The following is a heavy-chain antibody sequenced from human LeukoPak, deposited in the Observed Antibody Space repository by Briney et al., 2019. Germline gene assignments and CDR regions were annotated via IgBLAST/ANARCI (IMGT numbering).Heavy chain of an antibody. J-gene: IGHJ3*02. CDR1: GFTFSSYA. Sequence: PGGSLRLSCAASGFTFSSYAMSWVRQAPGKGLEWVSAISGSGGSTYYADSVKGRFTISRDNSKNTLYLQMNSLRAEDTAVYYCAKDFVLRFLEWLSPSPPDDAFDIWGQGTMVTVSS. V-gene: IGHV3-23*01. CDR2: ISGSGGST. D-gene: IGHD3-3*01. CDR3: AKDFVLRFLEWLSPSPPDDAFDI.